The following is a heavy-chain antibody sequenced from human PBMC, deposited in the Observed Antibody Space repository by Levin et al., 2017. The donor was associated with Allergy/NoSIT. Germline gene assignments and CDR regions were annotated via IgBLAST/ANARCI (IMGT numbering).Heavy chain of an antibody. CDR1: GGSISSYY. CDR2: IYYSGST. CDR3: AGSGYYYLAY. D-gene: IGHD3-22*01. V-gene: IGHV4-59*01. J-gene: IGHJ4*02. Sequence: RASETLSLTCSVSGGSISSYYWSWIRQPPGKGLEWIGYIYYSGSTNYNPSLKSRVTISVDTSKNHFSLKLSSVTAADTAVYYCAGSGYYYLAYWGQGTLVTVSS.